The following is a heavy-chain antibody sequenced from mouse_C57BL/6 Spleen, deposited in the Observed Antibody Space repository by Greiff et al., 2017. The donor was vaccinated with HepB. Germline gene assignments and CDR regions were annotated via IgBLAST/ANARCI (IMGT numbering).Heavy chain of an antibody. Sequence: QVQLQQSGAELARPGASVKLSCKASGYTFTSYGISWVKQRTGQGLEWIGEIYPRSGNTYYNEKFKGKATLTADKSSSTADMELRSLTSEDSAVYFCVLLRYFDVWGTGTTVTVSS. CDR1: GYTFTSYG. CDR2: IYPRSGNT. CDR3: VLLRYFDV. V-gene: IGHV1-81*01. J-gene: IGHJ1*03. D-gene: IGHD1-1*01.